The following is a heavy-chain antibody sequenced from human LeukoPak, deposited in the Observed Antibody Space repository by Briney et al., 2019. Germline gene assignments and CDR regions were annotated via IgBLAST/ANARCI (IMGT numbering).Heavy chain of an antibody. CDR3: ARYTDHYYFDY. D-gene: IGHD1-1*01. CDR1: GYNFTSSW. Sequence: GESLKISCKGSGYNFTSSWIGWVRQMPGKGLEWMGIIYPGDSDTRYGPSFQGQVTISADKSISTAYLQWSSLNTSDTAMYYCARYTDHYYFDYWGQGTLVTVSS. CDR2: IYPGDSDT. J-gene: IGHJ4*02. V-gene: IGHV5-51*01.